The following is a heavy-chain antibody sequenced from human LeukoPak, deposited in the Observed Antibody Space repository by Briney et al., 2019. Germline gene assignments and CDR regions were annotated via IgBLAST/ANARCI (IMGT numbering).Heavy chain of an antibody. J-gene: IGHJ5*02. CDR1: GYSFTSHY. V-gene: IGHV1-46*01. CDR2: INPSGSST. CDR3: ARDNSVGDIAWWFDP. D-gene: IGHD3-16*02. Sequence: ASVKVSCKASGYSFTSHYIHWVRQAPRQGLELMGLINPSGSSTLYAQTFQGRVTMIRDISTTKDYTELRSLRTEDTAVYYCARDNSVGDIAWWFDPWGQGTLVSVSS.